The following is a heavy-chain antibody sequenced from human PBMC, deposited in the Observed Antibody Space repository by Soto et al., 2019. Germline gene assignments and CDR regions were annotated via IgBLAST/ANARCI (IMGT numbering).Heavy chain of an antibody. CDR1: GFTFSSYA. J-gene: IGHJ6*02. Sequence: GGSLRLSCAASGFTFSSYAMHWVRQAPGKGLEWVAVISYDGSNKYYADSVKGRFTISRDNSKNTLYLQMNSLRAEDTAVYYCARVGCSGGSCYGAYYYYYGMDVWGQGTTVTVSS. CDR3: ARVGCSGGSCYGAYYYYYGMDV. CDR2: ISYDGSNK. V-gene: IGHV3-30-3*01. D-gene: IGHD2-15*01.